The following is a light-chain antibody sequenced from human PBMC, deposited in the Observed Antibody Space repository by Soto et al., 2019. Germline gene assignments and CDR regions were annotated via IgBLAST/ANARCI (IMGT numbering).Light chain of an antibody. J-gene: IGLJ1*01. Sequence: QSALTQPASVSGSPGQSITISCTGTSSDVGSYNLFSWYHQHPGKAPKLIIYEGSKRPSGVSNRFSGSKSGNTASLTIAGLDAEDESDYYRCSYAGGSPYVFGTGTKLTVL. CDR2: EGS. CDR1: SSDVGSYNL. CDR3: CSYAGGSPYV. V-gene: IGLV2-23*01.